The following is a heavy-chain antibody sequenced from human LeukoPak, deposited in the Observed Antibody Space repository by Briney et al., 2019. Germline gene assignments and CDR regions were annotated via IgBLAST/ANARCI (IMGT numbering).Heavy chain of an antibody. CDR2: IYYSGST. Sequence: PSETLSLTCTVSGGSISSYYWSWIRQPPGKGLEWIGYIYYSGSTNYNPSLKSRVTISVDTSKNQFSLKLSSVTAADTAVYYCARVAYCGGDCYPGAFDIWGQGTMVTVSS. CDR3: ARVAYCGGDCYPGAFDI. CDR1: GGSISSYY. J-gene: IGHJ3*02. V-gene: IGHV4-59*01. D-gene: IGHD2-21*02.